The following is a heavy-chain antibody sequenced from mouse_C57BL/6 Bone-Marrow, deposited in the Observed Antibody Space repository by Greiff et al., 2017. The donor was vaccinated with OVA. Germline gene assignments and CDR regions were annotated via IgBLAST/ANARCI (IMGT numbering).Heavy chain of an antibody. CDR2: IDPENGDT. Sequence: VQLQQSGAELVRPGDSVKLSCTASGFNIKDDYMHWVKQRPEQGLEWIGWIDPENGDTEYASKFQGKATITADTSSNTAYLQLSSLTSEDTAVYYCTTLDGYYAMDYWGQGTSVTVSS. V-gene: IGHV14-4*01. D-gene: IGHD2-10*02. CDR3: TTLDGYYAMDY. CDR1: GFNIKDDY. J-gene: IGHJ4*01.